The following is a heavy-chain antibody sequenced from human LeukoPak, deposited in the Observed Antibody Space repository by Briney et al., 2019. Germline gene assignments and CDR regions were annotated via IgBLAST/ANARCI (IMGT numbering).Heavy chain of an antibody. CDR2: IYTSGST. CDR1: GGSISSYY. J-gene: IGHJ3*02. CDR3: ARGVYHGSGSYYAGSAFDI. V-gene: IGHV4-4*07. D-gene: IGHD3-10*01. Sequence: SETLSLTCTVSGGSISSYYWSWIRQPAGKGLEWIGRIYTSGSTNYNPSLKSRVTMSVDTSKNQFSLKLSSVTAADTAVYYCARGVYHGSGSYYAGSAFDIWGQGTMVTVSS.